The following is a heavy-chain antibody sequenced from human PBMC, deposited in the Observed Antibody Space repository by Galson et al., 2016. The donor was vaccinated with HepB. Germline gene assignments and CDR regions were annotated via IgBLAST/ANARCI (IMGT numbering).Heavy chain of an antibody. CDR3: ARASGWDS. V-gene: IGHV4-61*01. CDR2: IHYRGTT. Sequence: SETLSLTCTVSGTSVSSDTSYWSWIRQTPGKGLEWIGYIHYRGTTNYNPSLKSRVTMSVNTSKNQFSLKLSSVTAADTAVYYCARASGWDSWGQGTLVIVSS. CDR1: GTSVSSDTSY. J-gene: IGHJ4*02. D-gene: IGHD6-19*01.